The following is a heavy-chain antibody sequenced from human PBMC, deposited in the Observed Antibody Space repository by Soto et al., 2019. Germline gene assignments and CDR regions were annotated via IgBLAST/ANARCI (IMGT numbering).Heavy chain of an antibody. J-gene: IGHJ2*01. CDR1: GFTFSSYA. CDR3: ARRTPGWYFDL. Sequence: EVQLVESGGGLVQPGGSLRLSCAASGFTFSSYAMHWVRQAPGKGLEYVSAISSNGGSTYYANSVKGRFTISRDNSENTLYLQMGSLRAEDMAVYYCARRTPGWYFDLWGRGTLVTGSS. V-gene: IGHV3-64*01. CDR2: ISSNGGST.